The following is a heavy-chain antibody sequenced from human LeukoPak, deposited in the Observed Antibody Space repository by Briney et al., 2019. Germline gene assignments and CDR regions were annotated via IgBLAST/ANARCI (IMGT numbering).Heavy chain of an antibody. CDR2: ITGGGGRT. CDR1: GFTFSSYA. D-gene: IGHD6-13*01. V-gene: IGHV3-23*01. CDR3: AKSGCNIAALGRKGFDP. Sequence: GSLRLSCAASGFTFSSYAMSWVRQAPGKGLEWVSIITGGGGRTYYADSVKGRFTISRDNSQVTLYLQMNSLRGEDTAIYYCAKSGCNIAALGRKGFDPWGQGTLVIVSS. J-gene: IGHJ5*02.